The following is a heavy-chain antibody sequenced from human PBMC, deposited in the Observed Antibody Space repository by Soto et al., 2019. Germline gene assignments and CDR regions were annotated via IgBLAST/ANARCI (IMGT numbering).Heavy chain of an antibody. CDR2: IGAYSGKT. D-gene: IGHD1-26*01. CDR1: GYTFTTYG. Sequence: QVQLVQSGAEVKNPGASVKVSCKASGYTFTTYGMSWVRQAPGQGLEWLGWIGAYSGKTKYVQKLQGRVTMTTDTSTSTAYMELRSLRSDDTAVYYCARDWEYPADAFDIWGQGTMVTVSS. J-gene: IGHJ3*02. CDR3: ARDWEYPADAFDI. V-gene: IGHV1-18*01.